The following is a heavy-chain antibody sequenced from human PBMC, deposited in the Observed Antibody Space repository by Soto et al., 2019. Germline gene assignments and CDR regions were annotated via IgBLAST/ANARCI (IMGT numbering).Heavy chain of an antibody. D-gene: IGHD1-7*01. CDR2: ISAYNGNT. Sequence: QVQLVQSGAEVKKPGASVKVSCKASGYTFTSYGISWVRQAPGQGLEWMGWISAYNGNTNYAQKLQGRVPMTTDTTPTTAYLELRSRRSHPTAVYFCARHQTETVLHNWGRGTRVTVSP. CDR3: ARHQTETVLHN. CDR1: GYTFTSYG. J-gene: IGHJ4*02. V-gene: IGHV1-18*01.